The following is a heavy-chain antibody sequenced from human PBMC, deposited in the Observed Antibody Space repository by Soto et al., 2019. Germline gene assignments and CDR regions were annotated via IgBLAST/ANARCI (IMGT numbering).Heavy chain of an antibody. D-gene: IGHD2-2*01. J-gene: IGHJ4*02. V-gene: IGHV4-34*01. CDR2: INHSGST. CDR3: ARGRGEGYCSSTSCYGY. CDR1: GGSFSDYY. Sequence: SETLSLTCAVYGGSFSDYYWSWIRQPPGKGLDWIGEINHSGSTNYNPSLKSRFTISVDTSKNQFSLKLSSVTAADTAVYYCARGRGEGYCSSTSCYGYWGQGTLVTVSS.